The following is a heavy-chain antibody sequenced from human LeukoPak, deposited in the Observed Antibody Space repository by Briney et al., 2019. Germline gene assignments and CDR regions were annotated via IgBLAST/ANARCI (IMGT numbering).Heavy chain of an antibody. CDR2: INHSGST. Sequence: SSETLSLTCAVYGGSFSGYYWSWIRQPPGKGLEWIGEINHSGSTNYNPSLKSRVTISVDTSKNQFSLKLSSVTAADTAVYYCAGREHSSTLPFDYWGQGTLVTVSS. J-gene: IGHJ4*02. CDR3: AGREHSSTLPFDY. D-gene: IGHD2-2*01. CDR1: GGSFSGYY. V-gene: IGHV4-34*01.